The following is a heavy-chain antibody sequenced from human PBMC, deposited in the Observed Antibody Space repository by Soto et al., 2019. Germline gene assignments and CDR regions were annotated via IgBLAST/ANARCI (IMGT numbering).Heavy chain of an antibody. V-gene: IGHV3-23*01. D-gene: IGHD2-15*01. CDR1: ELTFSKSA. Sequence: EVQLLESGGGLVQPGGSLRLSCTASELTFSKSALTWVRQAPGKGLEWVSSISGSGATTYYADSAKGRFTISRDDSKNTLYLQMNSLRAEDTAIYYCAKDGGHTCYIGCWFDPWGQGTLVTVSS. J-gene: IGHJ5*02. CDR2: ISGSGATT. CDR3: AKDGGHTCYIGCWFDP.